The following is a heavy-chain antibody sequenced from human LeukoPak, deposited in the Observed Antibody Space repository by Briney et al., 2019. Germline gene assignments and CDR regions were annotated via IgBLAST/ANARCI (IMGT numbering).Heavy chain of an antibody. D-gene: IGHD5-18*01. CDR1: GFTFRNYA. CDR3: ARDVFIGGYSYGYGGFDY. V-gene: IGHV3-23*01. Sequence: GGSLRLSCAASGFTFRNYAMNWVRQAPGKGLDWVSVISGSSVRTYYAASVTGRFTISRDNSKNALYLQMSSLRAEDTAVYYCARDVFIGGYSYGYGGFDYWGQGTLVTVSS. J-gene: IGHJ4*02. CDR2: ISGSSVRT.